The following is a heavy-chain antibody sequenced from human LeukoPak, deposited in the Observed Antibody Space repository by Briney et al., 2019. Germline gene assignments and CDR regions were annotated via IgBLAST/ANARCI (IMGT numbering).Heavy chain of an antibody. J-gene: IGHJ4*02. CDR2: ISPHNQNT. Sequence: GDSVRVSCKASGYRFTSYVLGWVRQAPGQGLEWLGLISPHNQNTKYAEKFQDRVTMTTDTSTTTLYMGLSSLRSDDTAIYYCARYIQWGHSVDFFDYWGQGTLVAVSS. V-gene: IGHV1-18*01. D-gene: IGHD1-26*01. CDR3: ARYIQWGHSVDFFDY. CDR1: GYRFTSYV.